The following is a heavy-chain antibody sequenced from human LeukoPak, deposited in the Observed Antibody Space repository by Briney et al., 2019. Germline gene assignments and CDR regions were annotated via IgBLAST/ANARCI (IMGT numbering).Heavy chain of an antibody. Sequence: SQTLSLTCTVSGGSISSGDYYWSWIRQPPGKGLEWIGYIYYSGSTYYNPSLKSRVTISVDTSKNQFSLKLGSVTAADTAVYYCARYSNVVVPDYYFDYWGQGTLVTVSS. J-gene: IGHJ4*02. V-gene: IGHV4-30-4*01. CDR3: ARYSNVVVPDYYFDY. D-gene: IGHD2-2*01. CDR2: IYYSGST. CDR1: GGSISSGDYY.